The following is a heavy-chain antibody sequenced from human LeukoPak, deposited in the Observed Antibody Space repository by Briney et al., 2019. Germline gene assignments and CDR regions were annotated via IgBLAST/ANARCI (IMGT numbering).Heavy chain of an antibody. CDR1: GFTFSTYA. V-gene: IGHV3-23*01. Sequence: GGSLRLSCAASGFTFSTYAMSWVRQAPGKGLEWVAAISGSGGSTYYADSVKGRFTISRDNAKNTLYLQMNSLRAEETAIYYCARDKGYSIDQWGQGTLVTVSS. D-gene: IGHD5-18*01. CDR3: ARDKGYSIDQ. CDR2: ISGSGGST. J-gene: IGHJ5*02.